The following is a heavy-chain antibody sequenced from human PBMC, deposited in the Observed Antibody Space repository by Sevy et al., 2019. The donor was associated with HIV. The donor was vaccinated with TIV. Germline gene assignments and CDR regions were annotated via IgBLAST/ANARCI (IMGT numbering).Heavy chain of an antibody. CDR3: VRDRDYYGSGSYDY. D-gene: IGHD3-10*01. V-gene: IGHV3-21*06. Sequence: GGSLRLSCAASEFTFRDYTMNWVRQVPGKGLEWVSSISSGSSYISYADSVKGRFTISRDNAENLLFLQMNSLRAEDTAVYYCVRDRDYYGSGSYDYWGQGTLVTASS. CDR1: EFTFRDYT. CDR2: ISSGSSYI. J-gene: IGHJ4*02.